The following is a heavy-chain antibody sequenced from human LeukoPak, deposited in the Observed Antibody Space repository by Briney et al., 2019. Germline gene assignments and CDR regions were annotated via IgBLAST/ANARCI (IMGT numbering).Heavy chain of an antibody. Sequence: SETLSLTCAVYGGSFSGYYWSWIRQPPGKGLEWIGEINHSGSTNYNTSLKSRVTISVDTSKNQFSLKLSSVTAADTAVYYCAREKPRNDYYDYWGQGTLVTVSS. CDR2: INHSGST. J-gene: IGHJ4*02. V-gene: IGHV4-34*01. CDR1: GGSFSGYY. CDR3: AREKPRNDYYDY.